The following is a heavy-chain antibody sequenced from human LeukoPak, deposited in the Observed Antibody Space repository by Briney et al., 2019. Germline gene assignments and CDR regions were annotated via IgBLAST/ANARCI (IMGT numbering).Heavy chain of an antibody. Sequence: SETLPLTCTVSGVSISSGAYYWSWIRQHPGKGLEWIGYIYYSGSTYYNPSLKSRVTLSVDTSKNQFSLRLTSVTAADTAVYYCARVRQGYSTSSYGWHFDYWGQGALVTVSS. V-gene: IGHV4-31*03. D-gene: IGHD6-6*01. CDR3: ARVRQGYSTSSYGWHFDY. CDR1: GVSISSGAYY. J-gene: IGHJ4*02. CDR2: IYYSGST.